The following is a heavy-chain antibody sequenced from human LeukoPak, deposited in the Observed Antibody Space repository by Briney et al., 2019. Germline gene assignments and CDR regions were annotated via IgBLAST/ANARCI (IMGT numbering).Heavy chain of an antibody. CDR2: ISYDGSNK. V-gene: IGHV3-30-3*01. CDR3: ARELGAVAVFDY. D-gene: IGHD6-19*01. Sequence: PRRSLRLSCAASGFTFSSYAMRWVRQAPGKGLEWVAVISYDGSNKYYADSVKGRFTITRDNSKNTLYLQMNSLRAEDTAVYYCARELGAVAVFDYWGQGTLVTVSS. J-gene: IGHJ4*02. CDR1: GFTFSSYA.